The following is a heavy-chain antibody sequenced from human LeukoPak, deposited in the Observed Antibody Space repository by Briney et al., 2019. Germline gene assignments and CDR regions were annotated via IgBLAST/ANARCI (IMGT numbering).Heavy chain of an antibody. CDR3: ARDQEPFMVQGVINNWFDP. J-gene: IGHJ5*02. Sequence: GASVKVSCKASGYTFTSYGISWVRQAPGQGLEWMGWISAYNGNTDYAQKLQGRVTMTTDTSTSTAYMELRSLRSDDTAVYYCARDQEPFMVQGVINNWFDPWGQGTLVTVSS. CDR1: GYTFTSYG. D-gene: IGHD3-10*01. V-gene: IGHV1-18*01. CDR2: ISAYNGNT.